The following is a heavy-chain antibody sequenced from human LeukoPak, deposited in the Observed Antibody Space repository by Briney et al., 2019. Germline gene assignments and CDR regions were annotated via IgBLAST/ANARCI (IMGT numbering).Heavy chain of an antibody. D-gene: IGHD2-15*01. CDR2: IIPIFGTA. J-gene: IGHJ5*02. Sequence: ASVKVSCKASGGTFSSYAISWVRQAPGQGLEWMGGIIPIFGTANYAQKFQGRVTITADKSTSTAYMELSSLRSEDTAVYYCARSGGRYCSGGSCYLNWFDPWGQGTLVTVSS. V-gene: IGHV1-69*06. CDR1: GGTFSSYA. CDR3: ARSGGRYCSGGSCYLNWFDP.